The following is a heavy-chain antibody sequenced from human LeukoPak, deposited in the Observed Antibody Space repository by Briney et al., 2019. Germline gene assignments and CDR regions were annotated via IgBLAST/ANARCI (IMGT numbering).Heavy chain of an antibody. CDR1: GFTFSSYS. Sequence: GGSLRLSCAASGFTFSSYSMNWVRQAPGKGLEWVSYISGSSSTIYYADSVKGRFTISRDNAKNSLYLQMNSLRAEDTAVYYCAKDRIGEHYYDSSGYSPTLDYWGQGTLVTVSS. CDR3: AKDRIGEHYYDSSGYSPTLDY. D-gene: IGHD3-22*01. V-gene: IGHV3-48*01. CDR2: ISGSSSTI. J-gene: IGHJ4*02.